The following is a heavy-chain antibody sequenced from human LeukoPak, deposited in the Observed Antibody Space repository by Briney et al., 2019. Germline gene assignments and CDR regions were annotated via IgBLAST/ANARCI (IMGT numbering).Heavy chain of an antibody. J-gene: IGHJ6*02. CDR1: GYSFTSYW. V-gene: IGHV5-51*01. CDR3: ARRKAVAGTDYYYYGMDV. Sequence: GESLKISCKGSGYSFTSYWIGWVRQMPGKGLEWMGIIYPGDSDTRYSPSFPGQVTISADKSISTAYLQWSSLKASDTAMYYCARRKAVAGTDYYYYGMDVWGQGTTVTVSS. CDR2: IYPGDSDT. D-gene: IGHD6-19*01.